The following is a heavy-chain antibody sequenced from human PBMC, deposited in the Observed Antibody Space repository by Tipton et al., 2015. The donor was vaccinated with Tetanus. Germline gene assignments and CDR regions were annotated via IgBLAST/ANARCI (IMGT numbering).Heavy chain of an antibody. D-gene: IGHD2-8*01. V-gene: IGHV4-59*01. CDR2: ISSSGRT. Sequence: TLSLTCTVSGASISSYYWSWIRQPPGKGLEWIAYISSSGRTNYNPSLKSRVTISVDTSKNQFSLKLSSVTAADTAVYYCARGMVSWGIFPYWGQGTLVTVSS. CDR3: ARGMVSWGIFPY. J-gene: IGHJ4*02. CDR1: GASISSYY.